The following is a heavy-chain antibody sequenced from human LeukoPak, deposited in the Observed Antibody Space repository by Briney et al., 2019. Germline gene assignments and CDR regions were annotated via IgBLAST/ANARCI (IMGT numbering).Heavy chain of an antibody. V-gene: IGHV5-51*01. CDR2: IYPGDSDT. CDR3: ARGSGSGTINPTPFDY. Sequence: GEFLKISCKGSGYSFTSYWIGWVRQMPGKGLEWMGIIYPGDSDTRYSPSFQGQVTISADKSISTAYLQWSSLKASDTAMYYCARGSGSGTINPTPFDYWGQGTLVTVSS. CDR1: GYSFTSYW. D-gene: IGHD3-10*01. J-gene: IGHJ4*02.